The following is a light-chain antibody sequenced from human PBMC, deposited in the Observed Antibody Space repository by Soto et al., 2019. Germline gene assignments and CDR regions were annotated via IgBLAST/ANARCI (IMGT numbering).Light chain of an antibody. CDR1: SSDVGGYNY. Sequence: QSVLTQPASLSGSPGQSITISCTGNSSDVGGYNYVSWYQQHPGKAPKLMIYDVSNRPSGVSNRFSGSKSGNTASLTISGLQAEDEADYYCSSYTGSSTPYVFGTGTKVTVL. CDR3: SSYTGSSTPYV. CDR2: DVS. J-gene: IGLJ1*01. V-gene: IGLV2-14*01.